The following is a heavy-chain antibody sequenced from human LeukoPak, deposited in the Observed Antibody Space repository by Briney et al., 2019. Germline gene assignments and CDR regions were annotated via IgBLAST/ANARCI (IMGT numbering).Heavy chain of an antibody. J-gene: IGHJ2*01. CDR3: AREMGDKYSSSWALDL. CDR1: GFTFSNSD. CDR2: IGTVGDT. Sequence: PGGSLRLSCAASGFTFSNSDMHWVRQAAGKGLEWVSAIGTVGDTYYPGSVKGRFTISRDNAKNSLYLQMNSLRAGDTAVYYCAREMGDKYSSSWALDLWGRGTLVTVSS. V-gene: IGHV3-13*01. D-gene: IGHD6-13*01.